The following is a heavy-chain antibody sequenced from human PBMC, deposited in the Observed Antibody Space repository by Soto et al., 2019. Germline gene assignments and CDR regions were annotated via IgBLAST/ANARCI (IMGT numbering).Heavy chain of an antibody. D-gene: IGHD5-18*01. CDR2: ISGSGFST. CDR3: AKGANVDTAIVSGWFDP. V-gene: IGHV3-23*01. Sequence: EVQLLESGGGLVQPGGSLRLSCAASGFTFSSYAMSWVRQAPGKGLEWVSAISGSGFSTYYADSVKGRFTISRDNSKNTLYLQMNSLRAEDTAIYYCAKGANVDTAIVSGWFDPWGQGTLVTVSS. J-gene: IGHJ5*02. CDR1: GFTFSSYA.